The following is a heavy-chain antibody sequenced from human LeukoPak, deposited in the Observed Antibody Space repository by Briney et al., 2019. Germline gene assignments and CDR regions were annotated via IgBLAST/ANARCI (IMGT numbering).Heavy chain of an antibody. CDR3: ARGGNFLY. CDR1: GGSISSRDW. CDR2: IYHSGTT. D-gene: IGHD3-10*01. J-gene: IGHJ4*02. V-gene: IGHV4-4*02. Sequence: KPSETLSLTCAVSGGSISSRDWWSWVRQPPGKGVEWIGEIYHSGTTNYNPSLERRVTISVDKSKNQLSLKLSSVTATATAVYYGARGGNFLYRGQGNPVTVSP.